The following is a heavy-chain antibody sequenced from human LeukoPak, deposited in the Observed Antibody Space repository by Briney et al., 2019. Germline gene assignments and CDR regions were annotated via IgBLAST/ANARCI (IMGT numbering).Heavy chain of an antibody. CDR1: GYTFANFG. CDR2: ISAYNVNT. CDR3: ARDDGDY. Sequence: ASVKVSCKASGYTFANFGINWVRQAPGQGLERMGWISAYNVNTNYTQKFQGRVTLTTDTSTGTAYMELRSLRSDDTAVYYCARDDGDYWGQGTLVTVSS. J-gene: IGHJ4*02. V-gene: IGHV1-18*01.